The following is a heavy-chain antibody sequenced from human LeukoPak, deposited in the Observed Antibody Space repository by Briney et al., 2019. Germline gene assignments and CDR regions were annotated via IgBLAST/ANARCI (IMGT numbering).Heavy chain of an antibody. D-gene: IGHD3-16*01. CDR3: ARSDYVWGSYDY. V-gene: IGHV4-59*01. CDR2: VYYSGST. CDR1: GGSISGYY. J-gene: IGHJ4*02. Sequence: PSETLSLTCAVSGGSISGYYWNWIRQPPGKGLEWIGYVYYSGSTNYNPSLKSRVTISVDTSKNQFSLKLSSVTAADTAVYYCARSDYVWGSYDYWGQGTLVTVSS.